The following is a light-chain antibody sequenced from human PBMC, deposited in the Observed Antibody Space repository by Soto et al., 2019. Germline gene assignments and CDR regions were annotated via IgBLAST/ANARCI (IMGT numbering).Light chain of an antibody. V-gene: IGKV3-15*01. Sequence: EIVMTQSPATLSVSPGERATLSCRASQSVGTNLAWYQHKPGQAPRPLIYGASIRATGIPARFSASGSGTEFTLTISSLQSEDSAVCFCQQYYYWPPYNFGQGTK. CDR3: QQYYYWPPYN. CDR2: GAS. CDR1: QSVGTN. J-gene: IGKJ2*01.